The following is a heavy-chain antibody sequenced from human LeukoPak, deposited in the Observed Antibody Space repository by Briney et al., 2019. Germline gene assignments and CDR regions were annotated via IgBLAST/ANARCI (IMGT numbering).Heavy chain of an antibody. D-gene: IGHD2-15*01. CDR3: AIAGGGSDAFDI. J-gene: IGHJ3*02. V-gene: IGHV1-2*05. CDR2: INPNSGGT. CDR1: GYTFTAYY. Sequence: ASVKVSCKASGYTFTAYYIHWVRQAPGQGLEWMGRINPNSGGTSYAQKFQGRVTMTRDTSISTAYMELSRLRSDDTVAYYCAIAGGGSDAFDIWGQGTMVTVSS.